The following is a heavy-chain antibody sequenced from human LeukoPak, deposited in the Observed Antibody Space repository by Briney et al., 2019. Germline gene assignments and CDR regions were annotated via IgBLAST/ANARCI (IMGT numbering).Heavy chain of an antibody. Sequence: GGSLRLSCAASGFTFSSYAMTWVRQAPGKGLEWVSDISGSGGSKFYADSVKGRFSISRDNSKNTLYLQMNSLRAEDTAAYYCARDSAYGMDVWGQGTTVTVSS. J-gene: IGHJ6*02. D-gene: IGHD3-10*01. V-gene: IGHV3-23*01. CDR2: ISGSGGSK. CDR1: GFTFSSYA. CDR3: ARDSAYGMDV.